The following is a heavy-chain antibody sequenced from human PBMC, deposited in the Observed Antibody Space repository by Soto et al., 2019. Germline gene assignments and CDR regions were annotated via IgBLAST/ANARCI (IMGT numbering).Heavy chain of an antibody. CDR2: ISSSSSTI. V-gene: IGHV3-48*01. CDR1: GFTFSSYS. D-gene: IGHD1-26*01. J-gene: IGHJ4*02. CDR3: VTGTIVGGPILPHDH. Sequence: PGGSLRLSCAASGFTFSSYSMNWVRQAPGKGLEWVSYISSSSSTIYSADSVKGRFTVSRDNSKNTLYLHMNGLRPEDTGLYYCVTGTIVGGPILPHDHWGQGTLVTVSS.